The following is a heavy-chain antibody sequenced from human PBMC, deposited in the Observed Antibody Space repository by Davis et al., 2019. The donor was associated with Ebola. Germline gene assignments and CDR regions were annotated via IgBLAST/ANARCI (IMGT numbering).Heavy chain of an antibody. Sequence: GESLKISCAASGFTFSSYWMHWVRQAPEKGLVWVSRINSDGSSTSYADSVKGRFTISRDNAKNTLYLQMNSLRAEDTAVYYCARYRWLRSGYFDYWGQGTLVTVSS. J-gene: IGHJ4*02. CDR2: INSDGSST. D-gene: IGHD5-12*01. CDR1: GFTFSSYW. CDR3: ARYRWLRSGYFDY. V-gene: IGHV3-74*01.